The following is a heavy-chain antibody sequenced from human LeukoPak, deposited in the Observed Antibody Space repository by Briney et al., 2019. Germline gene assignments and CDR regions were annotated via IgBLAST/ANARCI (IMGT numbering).Heavy chain of an antibody. CDR2: INPNSGGT. CDR3: ARPLDFWSGYYPEPNAFDI. CDR1: GYTFTGYY. J-gene: IGHJ3*02. D-gene: IGHD3-3*01. V-gene: IGHV1-2*02. Sequence: ASVKVSCKASGYTFTGYYMHWVRQAPGQGLEWMGWINPNSGGTNYAQKFQGRVTMTRDTSISTAYMELSRLRSDDTAVYYCARPLDFWSGYYPEPNAFDIWGQGTMVTVSS.